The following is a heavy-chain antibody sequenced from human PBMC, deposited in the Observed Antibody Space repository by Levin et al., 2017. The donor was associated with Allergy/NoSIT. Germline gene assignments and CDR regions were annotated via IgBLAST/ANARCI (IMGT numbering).Heavy chain of an antibody. D-gene: IGHD2-21*02. CDR3: AKELVVVTAIDAGYAFDI. V-gene: IGHV3-9*01. CDR1: GFTFDDYA. J-gene: IGHJ3*02. Sequence: SLKISCAASGFTFDDYAMHWVRQAPGKGLEWVSGISWNSGSIGYADSVKGRFTISRDNAKNSLYLQMNSLRAEDTALYYCAKELVVVTAIDAGYAFDIWGQGTMVTVSS. CDR2: ISWNSGSI.